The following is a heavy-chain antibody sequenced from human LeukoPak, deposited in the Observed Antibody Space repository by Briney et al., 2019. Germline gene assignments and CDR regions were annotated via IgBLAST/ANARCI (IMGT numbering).Heavy chain of an antibody. CDR3: ASGQFLVSNDY. J-gene: IGHJ4*02. CDR2: INHSGST. D-gene: IGHD5/OR15-5a*01. V-gene: IGHV4-34*01. Sequence: SETLSLACAVYGGSFSGYYWSWIRQSPGKGLEWIGEINHSGSTNYNPSLKSRVTISVDTSKNQFSLKLSSVTAADTAVYYCASGQFLVSNDYWGQGILVTVSS. CDR1: GGSFSGYY.